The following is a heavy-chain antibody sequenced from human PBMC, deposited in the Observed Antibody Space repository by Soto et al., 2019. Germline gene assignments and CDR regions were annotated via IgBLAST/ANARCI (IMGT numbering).Heavy chain of an antibody. V-gene: IGHV3-23*01. Sequence: GGSLRLSCAASGFTFSSYAMSWVHQAPGKGLEWVSAISGSGGSTYYADSVKGRFTISRDNSKNTPYLQMNSLRAEDTAVYYGAKDFKRFGELCFDYWGQGTLVTVSS. CDR2: ISGSGGST. CDR3: AKDFKRFGELCFDY. J-gene: IGHJ4*02. CDR1: GFTFSSYA. D-gene: IGHD3-10*01.